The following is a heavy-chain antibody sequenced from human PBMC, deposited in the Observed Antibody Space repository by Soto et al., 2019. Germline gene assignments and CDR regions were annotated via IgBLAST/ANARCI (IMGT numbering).Heavy chain of an antibody. V-gene: IGHV3-33*01. J-gene: IGHJ4*02. CDR3: AREGDAAAAWKVFDY. D-gene: IGHD6-13*01. CDR1: GFTFSSYG. Sequence: GGSLRLSCAASGFTFSSYGMHWVRQAPGKGLAWVAVIWYDGSNKYYADSVKGRFTISRDNSKNTLYLQMNSLRAEDTAVYYCAREGDAAAAWKVFDYWGQGTLVTVSS. CDR2: IWYDGSNK.